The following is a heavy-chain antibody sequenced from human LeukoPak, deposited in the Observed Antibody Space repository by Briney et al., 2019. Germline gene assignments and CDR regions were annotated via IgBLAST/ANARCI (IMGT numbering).Heavy chain of an antibody. D-gene: IGHD1-26*01. CDR3: ARECGSCSGSYYREGPADY. CDR1: GYTFTSYY. V-gene: IGHV1-46*01. Sequence: ASVKVSCKASGYTFTSYYMHWVRQAPGQGLEWMGIINPSGGSTSYAQKFQGRVTMTRDMSTSTDYMELSSLRSEDTAVYYCARECGSCSGSYYREGPADYWGQGTLVTVSS. CDR2: INPSGGST. J-gene: IGHJ4*02.